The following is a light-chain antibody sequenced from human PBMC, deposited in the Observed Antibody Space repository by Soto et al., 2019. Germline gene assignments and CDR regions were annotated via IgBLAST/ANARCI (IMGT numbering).Light chain of an antibody. Sequence: DIQMTQSPSTLSASVGDRVTITCRASQSISSWLAWYQQKPGKAPKLLIYKESSLESGVPSRFSGSGSGTEFTLTISSXXXXDFATYYCQQYNSYSWTFGQGTKVEIK. V-gene: IGKV1-5*03. CDR1: QSISSW. J-gene: IGKJ1*01. CDR2: KES. CDR3: QQYNSYSWT.